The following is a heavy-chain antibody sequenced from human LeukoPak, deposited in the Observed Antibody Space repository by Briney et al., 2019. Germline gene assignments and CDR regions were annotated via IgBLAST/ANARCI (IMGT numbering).Heavy chain of an antibody. Sequence: ASVKVSCKASGYTFTDYYMHWVRQAAGQGLEGMGWINLNSGGTNFAQRFQGRVTMTRDTSISTAYMDLSRLISDDTAVYYCARDAGYCTGGSCWYFDHWGQGTLVTVSS. CDR1: GYTFTDYY. D-gene: IGHD2-15*01. CDR2: INLNSGGT. CDR3: ARDAGYCTGGSCWYFDH. J-gene: IGHJ4*02. V-gene: IGHV1-2*02.